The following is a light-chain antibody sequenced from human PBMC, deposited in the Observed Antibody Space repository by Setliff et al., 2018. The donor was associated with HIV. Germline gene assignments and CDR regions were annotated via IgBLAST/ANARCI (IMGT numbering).Light chain of an antibody. Sequence: LAQPASVSGSPGQSITLSCTGTSSDVGSYNLVSWYQHHPGKAPKLMIYEVSRRPSGVSNRFSGSKSGNTASLTISGLQAEDEADYYCCSYAGSSTYVFGTGTKVTVL. CDR1: SSDVGSYNL. J-gene: IGLJ1*01. CDR2: EVS. V-gene: IGLV2-23*02. CDR3: CSYAGSSTYV.